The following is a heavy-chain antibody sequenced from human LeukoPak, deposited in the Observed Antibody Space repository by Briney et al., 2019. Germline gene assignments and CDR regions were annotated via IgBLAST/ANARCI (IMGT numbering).Heavy chain of an antibody. CDR1: GFTFSDYY. CDR3: AELGITMIGGV. J-gene: IGHJ6*04. CDR2: ISSSGTII. V-gene: IGHV3-11*04. Sequence: PGGSLRLSCAASGFTFSDYYMTWIRQAPGTGLDWVSYISSSGTIIYYSDSVKGRFTISRDNAKNSLYLQMNSLRAEDTAVYYCAELGITMIGGVWGKGTTVTISS. D-gene: IGHD3-10*02.